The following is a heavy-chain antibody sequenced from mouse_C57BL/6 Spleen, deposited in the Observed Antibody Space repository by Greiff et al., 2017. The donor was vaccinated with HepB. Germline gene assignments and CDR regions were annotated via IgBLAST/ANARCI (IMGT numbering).Heavy chain of an antibody. CDR3: ARIPYYYGSSPYWYFDV. V-gene: IGHV1-50*01. Sequence: VQLQQPGAELVKPGASVKLSCKASGYTFTSYWMQWVKQRPGHGLEWIGEIDPSDSYTNYNQKFKGKATLTVDTSSSTAYMQLSSLTSEDSAVYYCARIPYYYGSSPYWYFDVWGTGTTVTVSS. CDR2: IDPSDSYT. CDR1: GYTFTSYW. D-gene: IGHD1-1*01. J-gene: IGHJ1*03.